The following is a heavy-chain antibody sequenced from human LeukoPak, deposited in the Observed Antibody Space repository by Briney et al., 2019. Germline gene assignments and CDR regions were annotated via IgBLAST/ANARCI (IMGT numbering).Heavy chain of an antibody. J-gene: IGHJ6*02. CDR3: AREGKGVASRDYYGMDV. V-gene: IGHV1-2*02. Sequence: ASVKVSCKASGYTFTGYYMHWVRQAPGQGLEWMGWINPNSGGTNYAQKFQGRVTMTRDTSISTAYMELSRLRSDDTAVYYCAREGKGVASRDYYGMDVWGQGTTVTVSS. CDR2: INPNSGGT. CDR1: GYTFTGYY. D-gene: IGHD5-12*01.